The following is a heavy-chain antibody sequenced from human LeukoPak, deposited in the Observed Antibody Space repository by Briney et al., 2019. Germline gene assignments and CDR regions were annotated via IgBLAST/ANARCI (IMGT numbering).Heavy chain of an antibody. D-gene: IGHD2-2*01. V-gene: IGHV4-59*01. J-gene: IGHJ4*02. CDR1: GGSISSYY. CDR2: IYYSGST. Sequence: NPSETLSLTCTVSGGSISSYYWSWIRQPPGKGLEWIGYIYYSGSTNYNPSLKSRVTISVDTSKNQFSLKLSSVTAADTAVYYCARGGQYLPTSFDYWGQGTLVTVSS. CDR3: ARGGQYLPTSFDY.